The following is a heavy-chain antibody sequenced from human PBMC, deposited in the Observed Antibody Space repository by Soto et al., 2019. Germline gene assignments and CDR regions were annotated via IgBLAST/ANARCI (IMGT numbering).Heavy chain of an antibody. V-gene: IGHV5-51*01. CDR3: ATGGSHSSSPLSRGIFLSYYYGMDV. J-gene: IGHJ6*02. CDR1: GYSFTSYW. D-gene: IGHD6-6*01. Sequence: GESLKISCKGSGYSFTSYWIGWVRQMPGKGLEWMGIIYPGDSDTRYSPSFQGQVTISADKSISTAYLQWSSLKASDTAMYYCATGGSHSSSPLSRGIFLSYYYGMDVWGQGTTVTVSS. CDR2: IYPGDSDT.